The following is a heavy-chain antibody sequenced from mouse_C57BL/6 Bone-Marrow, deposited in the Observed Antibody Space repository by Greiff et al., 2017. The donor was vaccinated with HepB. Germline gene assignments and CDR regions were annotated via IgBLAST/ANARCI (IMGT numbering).Heavy chain of an antibody. CDR1: GYTFTSYG. J-gene: IGHJ4*01. Sequence: QVQLQQSGAELARPGASVKLSCKASGYTFTSYGIRWVKQRTGQGLEWIGEIYPRSGNTYYNEKFKGKATLTADKSSSTAYMELRSLTSEDSAVYFCARMELGRAFYDMDYWGQGTSVTVSS. V-gene: IGHV1-81*01. CDR3: ARMELGRAFYDMDY. D-gene: IGHD4-1*01. CDR2: IYPRSGNT.